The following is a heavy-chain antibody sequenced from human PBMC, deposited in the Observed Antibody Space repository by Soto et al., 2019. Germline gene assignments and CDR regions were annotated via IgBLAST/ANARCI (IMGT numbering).Heavy chain of an antibody. CDR1: GGSFRGYY. D-gene: IGHD2-15*01. J-gene: IGHJ6*03. CDR2: INHSGST. CDR3: ARACLAPLGSYYYYMDV. V-gene: IGHV4-34*01. Sequence: SETLSLTCAVYGGSFRGYYWSWIRQPPGKGLEWIGEINHSGSTNYNPSLKSRVTISVDTSKNQFSLKLSSVTAADTAVYYCARACLAPLGSYYYYMDVWTKGTTVTV.